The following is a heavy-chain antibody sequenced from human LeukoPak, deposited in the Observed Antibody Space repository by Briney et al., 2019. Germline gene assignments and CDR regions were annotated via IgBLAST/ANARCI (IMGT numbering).Heavy chain of an antibody. CDR3: AKADYGDYWVYFDY. D-gene: IGHD4-17*01. CDR1: GFTFSSYA. J-gene: IGHJ4*02. CDR2: ISGGGGST. V-gene: IGHV3-23*01. Sequence: GGSLRLSCAASGFTFSSYAMSWVRQAPGKGLEWVSAISGGGGSTYYADSVKGRFTISRDNSKNTLYLQMNSLRAEDTAVYYCAKADYGDYWVYFDYWGQGTLVTVSS.